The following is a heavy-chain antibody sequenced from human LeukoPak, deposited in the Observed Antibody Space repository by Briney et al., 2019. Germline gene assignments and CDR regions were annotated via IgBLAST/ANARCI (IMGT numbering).Heavy chain of an antibody. CDR2: IYHSGST. V-gene: IGHV4-4*02. CDR3: ARGGDYGDLRYFDY. J-gene: IGHJ4*02. Sequence: SGTLSLTCAVSGGSISISNSNWWSWVRQPPGKGLEWIGEIYHSGSTNYNPSLKSRVTISVDKSKNQFSLKLSSVTAADTAVYYCARGGDYGDLRYFDYWGQGTLVTVSS. CDR1: GGSISISNSNW. D-gene: IGHD4-17*01.